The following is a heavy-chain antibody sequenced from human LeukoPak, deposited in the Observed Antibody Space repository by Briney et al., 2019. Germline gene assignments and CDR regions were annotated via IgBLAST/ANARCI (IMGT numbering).Heavy chain of an antibody. CDR3: ARDQITYYYDSSGYLSSVYGMDV. D-gene: IGHD3-22*01. V-gene: IGHV1-2*04. CDR1: GYTFTGYY. J-gene: IGHJ6*02. CDR2: INPNSGGT. Sequence: GASVKVSCKASGYTFTGYYMHWVRQAPGQGLEWMGWINPNSGGTNYAQKFQGWVTMTRDTSISTAYMELSRLRSDDTAVYYCARDQITYYYDSSGYLSSVYGMDVWGQGTTVTVSS.